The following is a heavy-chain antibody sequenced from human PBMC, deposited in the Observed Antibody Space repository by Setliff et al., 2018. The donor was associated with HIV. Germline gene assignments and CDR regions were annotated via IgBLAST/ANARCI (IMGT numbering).Heavy chain of an antibody. J-gene: IGHJ5*02. V-gene: IGHV4-4*07. Sequence: SETLSLTCTVSGGSISSYYWSWIRQPAGKGLEWIGRIYSSGSTNYNPSLKSRVTMSVDTSKNQFSLEMASMTAADTAVYFCVRNHEWALGTWGQGLLVTVSS. D-gene: IGHD1-26*01. CDR3: VRNHEWALGT. CDR2: IYSSGST. CDR1: GGSISSYY.